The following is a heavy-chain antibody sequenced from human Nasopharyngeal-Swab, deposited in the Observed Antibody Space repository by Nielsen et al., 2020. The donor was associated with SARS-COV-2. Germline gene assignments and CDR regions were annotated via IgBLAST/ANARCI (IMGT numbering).Heavy chain of an antibody. CDR3: TTTETTVTSPFPYYDILTGYYKADY. J-gene: IGHJ4*02. Sequence: PGGSLSLSCAASGFTFSNAWMSWVRQAPGKGLEWVGRIKSKTDGGTTDYAAPVKGRFTISRDDSKNTLYLQMNSLKTEDTAVYYCTTTETTVTSPFPYYDILTGYYKADYWGQGTLVTVSS. CDR1: GFTFSNAW. CDR2: IKSKTDGGTT. V-gene: IGHV3-15*01. D-gene: IGHD3-9*01.